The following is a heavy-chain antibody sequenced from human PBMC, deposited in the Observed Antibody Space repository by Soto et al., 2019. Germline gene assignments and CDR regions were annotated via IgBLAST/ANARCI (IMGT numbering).Heavy chain of an antibody. D-gene: IGHD6-19*01. CDR1: GFTVADYA. V-gene: IGHV3-9*01. CDR3: AQDMRPQWLVNPFAR. J-gene: IGHJ4*02. Sequence: EVQLVESGGGLVQPGRSLRLSCAASGFTVADYAMHWVRQAPGKGLEWVSGISWSSGSIGYADSVKCRFTISRDKAKNFLYLQMNSLRAEDTALYYFAQDMRPQWLVNPFARWGQGTLVNVSS. CDR2: ISWSSGSI.